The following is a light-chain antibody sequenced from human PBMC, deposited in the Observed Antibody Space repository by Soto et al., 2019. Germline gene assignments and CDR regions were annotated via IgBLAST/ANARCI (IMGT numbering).Light chain of an antibody. V-gene: IGKV1-5*01. CDR2: EAS. Sequence: DIQMTQSPSTLSASVGDRVTFTCRASQSISTRLAWYQQKPGKPPKFLIYEASTFESGVPSRFSGSGSGTEFSRTSSSLQPDDFETYDCQQYHAYLTFGQGTRVDIK. J-gene: IGKJ1*01. CDR1: QSISTR. CDR3: QQYHAYLT.